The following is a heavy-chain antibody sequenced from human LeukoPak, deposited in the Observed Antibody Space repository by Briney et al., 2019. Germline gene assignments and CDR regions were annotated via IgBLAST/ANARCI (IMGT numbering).Heavy chain of an antibody. CDR1: GGSFSGYY. CDR3: ARGQQLVTGFYYYYYGMDV. D-gene: IGHD6-6*01. J-gene: IGHJ6*02. CDR2: INHSGST. V-gene: IGHV4-34*01. Sequence: KPSETLSLTCAVYGGSFSGYYWSWICQPPGKGLEWIGEINHSGSTNYNPSLKSRVTISVDTSKNQFSLKLSSVTAADTAVYYCARGQQLVTGFYYYYYGMDVWGQGTTVTVSS.